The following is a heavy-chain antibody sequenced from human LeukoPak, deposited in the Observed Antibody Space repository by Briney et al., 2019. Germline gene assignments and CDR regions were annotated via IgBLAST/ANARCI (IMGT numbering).Heavy chain of an antibody. CDR3: AHSFDSGYYLDAFDI. V-gene: IGHV2-5*02. CDR2: IYWDDDN. D-gene: IGHD3-22*01. J-gene: IGHJ3*02. Sequence: SGPTLAKPSQTLTLTFTFSGFSLCTSGVGVGWIRQPPGKALEWRALIYWDDDNRYSPSLKIRLTITKDTSKNQVVLTMTNMDPVDTATYYCAHSFDSGYYLDAFDIWGQGTMVTVSS. CDR1: GFSLCTSGVG.